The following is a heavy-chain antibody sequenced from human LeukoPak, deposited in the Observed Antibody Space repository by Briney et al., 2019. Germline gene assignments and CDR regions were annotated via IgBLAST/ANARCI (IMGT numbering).Heavy chain of an antibody. V-gene: IGHV3-30-3*01. J-gene: IGHJ4*02. CDR3: AAWRGYDSGSFPGPLDY. Sequence: GRSLRLSCAASGFTFSSYAMHWVRQAPGKGLEWVAVVSYDGSIKSYADSVKGRFTISRDNPRNTLYLQMNSLRGEDTAIYYCAAWRGYDSGSFPGPLDYWGQGTLVPVSS. CDR2: VSYDGSIK. D-gene: IGHD3-10*01. CDR1: GFTFSSYA.